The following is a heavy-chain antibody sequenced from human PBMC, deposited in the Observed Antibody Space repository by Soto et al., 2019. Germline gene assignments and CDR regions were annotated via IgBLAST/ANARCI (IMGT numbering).Heavy chain of an antibody. Sequence: SETLSLTCAVSGGSISSDGYSWSWIRQPPGKGLEWIGYIYHSGSTYYNPSLKSRVTISVDRSKNQFSLKLSSVTAADTAVYYCATYDSSGKFDFWGQGTLVTVSS. CDR3: ATYDSSGKFDF. D-gene: IGHD3-22*01. CDR2: IYHSGST. V-gene: IGHV4-30-2*01. CDR1: GGSISSDGYS. J-gene: IGHJ4*02.